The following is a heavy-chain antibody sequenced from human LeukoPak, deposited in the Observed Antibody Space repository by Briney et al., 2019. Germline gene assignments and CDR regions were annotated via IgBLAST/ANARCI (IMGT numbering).Heavy chain of an antibody. CDR2: ISSSGSTI. CDR1: GFTFSSYE. V-gene: IGHV3-48*03. Sequence: GGSLRLSCAASGFTFSSYEMNWVSQAPGKGLEWVSYISSSGSTIYYADSVKGRFTISRDNAKNSLYLQMNSLRAEDTAVYYCAGAGVVMKYYYYYMDVWGKGTTVTISS. D-gene: IGHD3-3*01. J-gene: IGHJ6*03. CDR3: AGAGVVMKYYYYYMDV.